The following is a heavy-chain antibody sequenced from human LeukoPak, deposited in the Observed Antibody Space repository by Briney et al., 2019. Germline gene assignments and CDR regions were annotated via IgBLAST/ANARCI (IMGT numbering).Heavy chain of an antibody. D-gene: IGHD6-19*01. Sequence: GGSLRLSCVASGITVNSNCMSWVRQSPGKGLEWVSVIYSGGSTYYADSVKGRFTISRDNSKNTLYLQMNSLRAEDTAVYYCARGGWYGDYWGQGTLVTVSS. CDR1: GITVNSNC. CDR2: IYSGGST. J-gene: IGHJ4*02. V-gene: IGHV3-53*01. CDR3: ARGGWYGDY.